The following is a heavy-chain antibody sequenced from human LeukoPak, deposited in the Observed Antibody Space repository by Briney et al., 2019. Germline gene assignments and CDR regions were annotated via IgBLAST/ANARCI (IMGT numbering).Heavy chain of an antibody. D-gene: IGHD2-2*01. CDR2: ISTSSRYI. V-gene: IGHV3-21*01. CDR3: ARADCSSSTCYLRRSWFDP. CDR1: GFTLSNYD. Sequence: GGSLRLSCAASGFTLSNYDMNWVRQAPGKGLEWVSSISTSSRYIYYKDSVRGRFTISRDDAKNSLHLEMNSLRAEDTAVYYCARADCSSSTCYLRRSWFDPWGRGTLVTVSS. J-gene: IGHJ5*02.